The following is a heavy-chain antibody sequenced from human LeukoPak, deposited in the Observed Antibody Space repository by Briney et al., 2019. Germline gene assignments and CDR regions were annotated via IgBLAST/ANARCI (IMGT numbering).Heavy chain of an antibody. D-gene: IGHD2/OR15-2a*01. CDR1: GFTISSNY. CDR3: ASGRQPHYLSTYYYYYMDV. CDR2: IYSGGTT. Sequence: QPGGSLRLSCAASGFTISSNYMSWVRQAPGKGLEWVSVIYSGGTTYYADSVKGRFTISRDNSKSTLYLQMNSLRDEDTAVYYCASGRQPHYLSTYYYYYMDVWGKGTTVPVPS. J-gene: IGHJ6*03. V-gene: IGHV3-53*01.